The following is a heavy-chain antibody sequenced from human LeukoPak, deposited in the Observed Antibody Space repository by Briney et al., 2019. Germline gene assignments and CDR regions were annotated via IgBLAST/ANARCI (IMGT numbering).Heavy chain of an antibody. D-gene: IGHD5-18*01. J-gene: IGHJ4*02. Sequence: GGSLRLSCAASGFSFSSYWMNWVRQAPGKGLEWVANKKQDGSEKYYVDSVKGRFTISRDNAKNSLYLQMNSLRAEDTAVYYCASGGYSFFYWGQGTLVTVSS. V-gene: IGHV3-7*03. CDR2: KKQDGSEK. CDR1: GFSFSSYW. CDR3: ASGGYSFFY.